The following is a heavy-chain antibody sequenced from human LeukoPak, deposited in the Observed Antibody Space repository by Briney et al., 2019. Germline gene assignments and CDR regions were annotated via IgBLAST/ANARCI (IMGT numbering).Heavy chain of an antibody. CDR2: IYYSGST. D-gene: IGHD2-15*01. Sequence: PSETLSLTCTVSGGSISSSSYYWGWIRQPPGKGLEWIGSIYYSGSTYYNPSLKSRVTISVDTSKNQFSLKLSSVTAADTAVYYCARRTTYCSGGSCHNWFDPWGQGTLVTVSS. V-gene: IGHV4-39*07. CDR1: GGSISSSSYY. J-gene: IGHJ5*02. CDR3: ARRTTYCSGGSCHNWFDP.